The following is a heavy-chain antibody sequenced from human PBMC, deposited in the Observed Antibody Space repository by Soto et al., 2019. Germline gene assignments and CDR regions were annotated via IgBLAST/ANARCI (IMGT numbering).Heavy chain of an antibody. V-gene: IGHV1-2*02. D-gene: IGHD6-19*01. CDR1: GYTFTAYY. Sequence: ASVKVSCKASGYTFTAYYIHWVRQAPGQGLEWMGWINPNSGGTKYAQKFQGRVTMARDTSISTAYMDLSRLRSDDTAVYYCARDACENPPFIAVAGISFDYWGQGTLVTVSS. J-gene: IGHJ4*02. CDR2: INPNSGGT. CDR3: ARDACENPPFIAVAGISFDY.